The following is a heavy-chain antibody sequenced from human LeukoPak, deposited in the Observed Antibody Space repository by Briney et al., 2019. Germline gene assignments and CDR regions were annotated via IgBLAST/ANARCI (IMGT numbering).Heavy chain of an antibody. CDR1: GFTFSSYW. Sequence: PGGSLRLSCAASGFTFSSYWTSWVRQAPGKGLEWVANIKQDGSEKYYVDSVKGRFTISRDNAKNSLYLQMNSLRAEDTAVYYCARSQDYRPYWGQGTLVTVSS. CDR2: IKQDGSEK. J-gene: IGHJ4*02. V-gene: IGHV3-7*01. CDR3: ARSQDYRPY. D-gene: IGHD3-16*01.